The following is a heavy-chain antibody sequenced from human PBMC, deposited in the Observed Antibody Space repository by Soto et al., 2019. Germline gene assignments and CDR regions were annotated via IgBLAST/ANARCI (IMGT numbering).Heavy chain of an antibody. Sequence: GGSLRLSCAASGFTFSNAWMSWVRQAPGKGLEWVGRIKSKTDGGTTDYAAPVKGRFTISRDDSKNTLYLQMNSLKTEDTAVYYCTNPHYDSSGYYFDYWGQGTMVTVYS. J-gene: IGHJ4*02. V-gene: IGHV3-15*01. CDR2: IKSKTDGGTT. D-gene: IGHD3-22*01. CDR3: TNPHYDSSGYYFDY. CDR1: GFTFSNAW.